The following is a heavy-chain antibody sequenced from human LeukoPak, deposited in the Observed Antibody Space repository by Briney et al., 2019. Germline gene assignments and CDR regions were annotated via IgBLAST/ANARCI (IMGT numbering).Heavy chain of an antibody. V-gene: IGHV4-61*01. D-gene: IGHD3-10*01. J-gene: IGHJ4*02. CDR2: IYYSGST. Sequence: SETLSLTCTVSGASVSSSYYWSWIRQPPGKGLEWIAYIYYSGSTNYNPSLKSRVTMSVDTSKNQFSLKLSSVTAADTAVYYCARVGEGDYYFDYWGQGALVTVSS. CDR3: ARVGEGDYYFDY. CDR1: GASVSSSYY.